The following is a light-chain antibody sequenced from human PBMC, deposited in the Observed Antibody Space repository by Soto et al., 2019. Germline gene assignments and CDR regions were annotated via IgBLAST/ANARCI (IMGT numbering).Light chain of an antibody. J-gene: IGKJ1*01. CDR1: QSISTY. V-gene: IGKV1-39*01. Sequence: DIQMTQSPPSLSASVGDTITITCRASQSISTYLDWYQVTPGKAPKVLIYAASTLQDGVPPRFSGSGSGTDFTLTIDSLQPEDFATYYWPQNYNQPPWTFGQGTKVEIK. CDR2: AAS. CDR3: PQNYNQPPWT.